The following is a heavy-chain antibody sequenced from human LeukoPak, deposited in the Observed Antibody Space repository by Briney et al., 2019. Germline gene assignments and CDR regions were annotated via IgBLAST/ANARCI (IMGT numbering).Heavy chain of an antibody. D-gene: IGHD3-22*01. V-gene: IGHV3-64D*09. CDR2: INNKGERT. J-gene: IGHJ4*02. CDR1: GFAFSSNA. CDR3: ASTYYYDTIGFYPFDY. Sequence: GGSLRLSCSASGFAFSSNAMHWVRQAPGRGLEYVSGINNKGERTNYADSVKGRFTISRDNSKKTLYLQMSSLSAEDTALYYCASTYYYDTIGFYPFDYWGQGTLVTVSS.